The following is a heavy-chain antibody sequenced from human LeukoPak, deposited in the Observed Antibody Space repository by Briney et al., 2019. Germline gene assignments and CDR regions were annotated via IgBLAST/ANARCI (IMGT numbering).Heavy chain of an antibody. CDR2: IYSGGST. V-gene: IGHV3-66*01. Sequence: PGGSLRLSCAASGFTVSSNYMSWVRQAPGKGLEWVSVIYSGGSTYYADSVKGRFTISRDNSKNTLYLQMNRLRAEDTAVYYCASTYVWGSYRLDYWGQGTLVTVSS. CDR1: GFTVSSNY. D-gene: IGHD3-16*02. CDR3: ASTYVWGSYRLDY. J-gene: IGHJ4*02.